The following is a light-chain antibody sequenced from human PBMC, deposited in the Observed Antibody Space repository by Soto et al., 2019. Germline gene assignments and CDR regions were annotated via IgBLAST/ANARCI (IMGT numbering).Light chain of an antibody. Sequence: DVQMTQSPSTLSAFVGDTVTITCRASQSIDTWLAWHQQKPGKAPKLLIYKASSLASGVPSRFSGSGSGSDFTLTISGLQPDDFATYYCLQYNSFRTFGQGTKVEIK. J-gene: IGKJ1*01. CDR2: KAS. CDR3: LQYNSFRT. CDR1: QSIDTW. V-gene: IGKV1-5*03.